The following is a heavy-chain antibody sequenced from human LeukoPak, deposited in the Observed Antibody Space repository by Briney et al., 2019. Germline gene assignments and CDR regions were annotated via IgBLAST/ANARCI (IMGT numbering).Heavy chain of an antibody. CDR3: AKDRVVPAANYFDY. V-gene: IGHV3-30*02. Sequence: GGSLRLSCAVSGFTFSNYWMSWVRQAPGKGLEWVAFIRYDGSNKYYADSVKGRFTISRDNSKNTLHLQMNSLRAEDTAVYYCAKDRVVPAANYFDYWGQGTLVTVSS. J-gene: IGHJ4*02. CDR2: IRYDGSNK. D-gene: IGHD2-2*01. CDR1: GFTFSNYW.